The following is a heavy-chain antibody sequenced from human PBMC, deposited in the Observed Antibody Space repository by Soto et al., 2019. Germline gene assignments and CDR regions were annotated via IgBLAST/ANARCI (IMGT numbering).Heavy chain of an antibody. Sequence: QVQLVQSGAEVKKPGASVKVSCKVSGHTLSELSIYWVRQAPGKGLEWMGGFDPEVGKTIYTQKVQGRVNMSEDKSTDTAYLELRSLRFEDTAIYYCTTDSRGGAYGSVDVWGQGTNVTVSS. CDR1: GHTLSELS. D-gene: IGHD4-17*01. CDR2: FDPEVGKT. V-gene: IGHV1-24*01. CDR3: TTDSRGGAYGSVDV. J-gene: IGHJ6*02.